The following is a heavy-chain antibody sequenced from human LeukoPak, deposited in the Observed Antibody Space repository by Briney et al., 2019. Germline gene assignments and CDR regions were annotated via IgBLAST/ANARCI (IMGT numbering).Heavy chain of an antibody. Sequence: SETLSLTCSVSGDSIIGYYWGWIRQPPGKGLEWIGNIYYTGNTYYNSPLKSRVTISLDTSKNQFSLKVISMTAADTAAYYCTKSDGYGLIRICGRGTMVTVSS. D-gene: IGHD3-10*01. J-gene: IGHJ3*02. CDR3: TKSDGYGLIRI. CDR2: IYYTGNT. CDR1: GDSIIGYY. V-gene: IGHV4-39*07.